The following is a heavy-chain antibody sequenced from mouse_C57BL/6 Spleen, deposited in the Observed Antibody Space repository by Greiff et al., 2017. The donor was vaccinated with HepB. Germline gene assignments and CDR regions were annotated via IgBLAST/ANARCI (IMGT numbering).Heavy chain of an antibody. CDR2: IYPGSGNT. D-gene: IGHD4-1*01. CDR1: GYTFTDYY. V-gene: IGHV1-76*01. CDR3: ARGGLGRDFDY. Sequence: VQLQQSGAELVRPGASVKLSCKASGYTFTDYYINWVKQRPGQGLEWIARIYPGSGNTYYNEKFKGKATLTAEKSSSTAYMQLSSLTSEDSAVYFCARGGLGRDFDYWGQGTTLTVSS. J-gene: IGHJ2*01.